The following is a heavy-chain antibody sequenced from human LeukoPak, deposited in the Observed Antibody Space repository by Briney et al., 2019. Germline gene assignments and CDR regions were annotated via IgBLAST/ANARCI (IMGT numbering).Heavy chain of an antibody. V-gene: IGHV3-33*01. D-gene: IGHD1-1*01. CDR1: GFTFSSYG. CDR3: ARDSLPTGTTLDYYYYMDV. CDR2: IWYDGSNK. J-gene: IGHJ6*03. Sequence: GGSLRLSCAASGFTFSSYGMHWVRQAPGKGLEWVAVIWYDGSNKYYADSVKGRFTISRDNSKNTLYLQMNSLRAEDTAVYYCARDSLPTGTTLDYYYYMDVWGKGTTVTVSS.